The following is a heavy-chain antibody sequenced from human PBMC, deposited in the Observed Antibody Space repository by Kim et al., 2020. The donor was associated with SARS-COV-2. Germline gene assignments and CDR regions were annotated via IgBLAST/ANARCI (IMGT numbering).Heavy chain of an antibody. J-gene: IGHJ4*02. V-gene: IGHV3-15*01. CDR3: TTYYDILTGYFTGRDY. CDR1: GFTFSNAW. CDR2: IKSKTDGGTT. Sequence: PGGSLRLSCAASGFTFSNAWMSWVRQAPGKGLEWVGRIKSKTDGGTTDYAAPVKGRFTISRDDSKNTLYLQMNSLKTEDTAVYYCTTYYDILTGYFTGRDYWGQGTLVTVSS. D-gene: IGHD3-9*01.